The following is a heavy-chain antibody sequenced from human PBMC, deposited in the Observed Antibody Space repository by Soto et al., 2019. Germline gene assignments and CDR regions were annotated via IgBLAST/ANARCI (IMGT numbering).Heavy chain of an antibody. CDR3: ARLGGSGGDSIEH. CDR2: IWYDGSKK. J-gene: IGHJ4*02. Sequence: QVQLVESGGGVVQPGRSLRLSCAAYGFTFSKYGMHWLRQAPGKGLEWVAIIWYDGSKKYYGDSVKGRFTISRDNSKDTLFLQMNSLRADDTAMYYCARLGGSGGDSIEHWGQGTLVTVSS. D-gene: IGHD3-10*01. V-gene: IGHV3-33*01. CDR1: GFTFSKYG.